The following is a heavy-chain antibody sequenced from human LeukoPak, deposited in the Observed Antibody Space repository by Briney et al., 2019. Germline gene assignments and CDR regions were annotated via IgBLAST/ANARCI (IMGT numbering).Heavy chain of an antibody. V-gene: IGHV3-21*01. Sequence: GGSLRLSCAASGFTFSSYSMNWVRQAPGKGLEWVSSISSSSSYIYYADSVKGRFTIYRDDAKNSLYLQMDSLRAEDTAVYSCARARQHLVQSGFDPWGQGTLVTVSS. CDR2: ISSSSSYI. D-gene: IGHD6-13*01. CDR3: ARARQHLVQSGFDP. J-gene: IGHJ5*02. CDR1: GFTFSSYS.